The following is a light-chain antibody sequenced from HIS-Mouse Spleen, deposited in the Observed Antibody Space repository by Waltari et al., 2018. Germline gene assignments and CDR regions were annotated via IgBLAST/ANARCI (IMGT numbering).Light chain of an antibody. CDR2: EDS. CDR1: ALPKKY. V-gene: IGLV3-10*01. CDR3: YSTDSSGNHRV. J-gene: IGLJ2*01. Sequence: SSELTQPPSVSVSPGQTARITCPGDALPKKYSYWYQQKSGQAPVLVIHEDSKRPSGIPERFSGSSSGTMATLTISGAQVEDEADYYCYSTDSSGNHRVFGGGTKLTVL.